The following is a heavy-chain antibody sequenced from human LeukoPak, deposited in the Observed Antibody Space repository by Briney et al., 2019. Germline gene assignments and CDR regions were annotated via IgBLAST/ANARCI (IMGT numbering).Heavy chain of an antibody. CDR1: GFTFDDYT. D-gene: IGHD3-10*01. J-gene: IGHJ4*02. CDR2: ISWDGGST. Sequence: GGSLRLSCAASGFTFDDYTMHWVRQAPGKGLEWVSLISWDGGSTYYADSVKGRFTISRDNSKNSLYLQMNSLGTEDTALYYCAKDKDTMVRGVRGFDYWGQGTLVTVSS. CDR3: AKDKDTMVRGVRGFDY. V-gene: IGHV3-43*01.